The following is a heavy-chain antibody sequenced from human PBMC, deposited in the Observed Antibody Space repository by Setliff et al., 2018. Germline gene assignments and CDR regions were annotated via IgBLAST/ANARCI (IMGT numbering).Heavy chain of an antibody. CDR2: IIPILGIA. CDR1: GGTFSSYA. CDR3: ARERTTNWEGYYFDY. Sequence: ASVKVSCKASGGTFSSYAISWVRQAPGQGLEWMGGIIPILGIANYAQKFQGRVTITADKSTSTAYMELSSLRSEDTAVYYCARERTTNWEGYYFDYWGQGTLVTSPQ. V-gene: IGHV1-69*10. D-gene: IGHD7-27*01. J-gene: IGHJ4*02.